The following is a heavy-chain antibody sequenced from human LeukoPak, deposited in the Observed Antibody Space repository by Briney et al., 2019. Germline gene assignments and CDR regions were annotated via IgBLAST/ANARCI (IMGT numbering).Heavy chain of an antibody. Sequence: ASVKVSCKASGYTFTSYGISWVRQAPGQGLEWMGWISAYNGNTNYAQKLQGRVTMTTDTSTSTAYMELRSLRSDDTAVYYCARVRQLLTKTYYYYYMDVWGKGTTITVSS. CDR1: GYTFTSYG. D-gene: IGHD2-2*01. CDR3: ARVRQLLTKTYYYYYMDV. V-gene: IGHV1-18*01. CDR2: ISAYNGNT. J-gene: IGHJ6*03.